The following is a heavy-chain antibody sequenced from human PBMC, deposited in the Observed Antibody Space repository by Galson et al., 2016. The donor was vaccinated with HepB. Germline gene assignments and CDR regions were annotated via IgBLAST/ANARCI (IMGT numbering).Heavy chain of an antibody. CDR2: IAYDGTND. CDR3: AKPRYYYGSGNYGMDV. J-gene: IGHJ6*02. V-gene: IGHV3-30*18. D-gene: IGHD3-10*01. Sequence: SLRLSCAASGFLFSDYGMHWVRQAPGKGLEWVAVIAYDGTNDHYADSVRGRFTISRDNSQNTQYLQMTSLRREDTAVYYCAKPRYYYGSGNYGMDVWGQGTTVTVSS. CDR1: GFLFSDYG.